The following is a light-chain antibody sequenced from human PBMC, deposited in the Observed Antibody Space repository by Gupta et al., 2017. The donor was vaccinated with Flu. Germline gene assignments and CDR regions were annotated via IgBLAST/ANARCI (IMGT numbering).Light chain of an antibody. J-gene: IGLJ3*02. CDR1: SSDVGGYKY. CDR3: SSYAGSNNWV. CDR2: EVS. Sequence: VTISCTGTSSDVGGYKYVSWYQQHAGKAHKLMIYEVSKRPSGVPDRFSGYKSGNTASLTVSGLQAEDEADYYCSSYAGSNNWVFGGGTELTVL. V-gene: IGLV2-8*01.